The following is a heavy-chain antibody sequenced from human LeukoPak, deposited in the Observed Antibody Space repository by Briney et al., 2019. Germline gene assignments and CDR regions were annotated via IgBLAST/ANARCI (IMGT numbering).Heavy chain of an antibody. Sequence: SQTLSLTPAISGDSVSDNSFTWNWIRQSPSRGLEWLGRTYYRSTWYNDYAVSVRGRITVNPDTSKYQFSLHLNSVTPEDTAVYYCARRLTQYDCFDPWGQGILVTVSS. CDR3: ARRLTQYDCFDP. CDR2: TYYRSTWYN. V-gene: IGHV6-1*01. D-gene: IGHD2-2*01. J-gene: IGHJ5*02. CDR1: GDSVSDNSFT.